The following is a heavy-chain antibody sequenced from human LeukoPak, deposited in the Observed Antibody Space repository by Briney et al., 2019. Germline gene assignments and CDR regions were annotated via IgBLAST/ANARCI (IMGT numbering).Heavy chain of an antibody. CDR3: ARGFGGGYYSTFDF. Sequence: GGSLRLSCVASGFTFSNYAMSWVRQAPGKGLEWVSVISGSGSSASYADSVKGRFTISRDNSKNTLHLQMNSLRAEDTAAYYCARGFGGGYYSTFDFWGQGTLVTASS. J-gene: IGHJ3*01. CDR2: ISGSGSSA. V-gene: IGHV3-23*01. D-gene: IGHD1-26*01. CDR1: GFTFSNYA.